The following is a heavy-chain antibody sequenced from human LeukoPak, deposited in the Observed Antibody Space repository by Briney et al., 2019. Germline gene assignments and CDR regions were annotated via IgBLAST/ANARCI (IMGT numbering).Heavy chain of an antibody. J-gene: IGHJ6*02. CDR1: GYTFTSYA. D-gene: IGHD3-22*01. Sequence: RASVTVSCKASGYTFTSYAMHWVRQAPGQRLEWMGWINAGNGNTKYSQKFQGRVTITRDTSASTAYMELSSLRSEDTAVYYCARATPYYYDSSGYYPQYYYYGMEVWGQGTTVTVSS. CDR3: ARATPYYYDSSGYYPQYYYYGMEV. CDR2: INAGNGNT. V-gene: IGHV1-3*01.